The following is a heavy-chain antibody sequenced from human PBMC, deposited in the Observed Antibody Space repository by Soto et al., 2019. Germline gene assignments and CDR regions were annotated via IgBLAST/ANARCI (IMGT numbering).Heavy chain of an antibody. J-gene: IGHJ4*02. Sequence: QVQLVESGGGVVQPGRSLRLSCAASGFTFSSYGMHWVRQAPGKGLEWVAVISYDGSNKYYADSVKGRFTISRDNSKNTLYLQMNSLRAEDTAVYYWAKDQAVTTSLSFDYWGQGTLVTVSS. CDR2: ISYDGSNK. D-gene: IGHD4-17*01. CDR1: GFTFSSYG. V-gene: IGHV3-30*18. CDR3: AKDQAVTTSLSFDY.